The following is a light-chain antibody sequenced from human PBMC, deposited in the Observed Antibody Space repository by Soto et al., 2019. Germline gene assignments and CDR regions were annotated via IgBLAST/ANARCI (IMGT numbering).Light chain of an antibody. Sequence: EIVLTQSPATLSLSPGERATLSCRASQNVSSFLAWYQQKPGQAPRLLVFDASNRATGIPARFTGSGSGTDFSLTISSLGPEDFAVYYCQLRSNWPPITFGQGTRLEMK. V-gene: IGKV3-11*01. CDR3: QLRSNWPPIT. J-gene: IGKJ5*01. CDR1: QNVSSF. CDR2: DAS.